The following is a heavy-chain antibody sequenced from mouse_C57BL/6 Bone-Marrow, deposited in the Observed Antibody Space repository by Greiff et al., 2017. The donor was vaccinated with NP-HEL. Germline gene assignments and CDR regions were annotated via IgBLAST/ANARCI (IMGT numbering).Heavy chain of an antibody. V-gene: IGHV1-19*01. CDR2: INPYNGGT. Sequence: VQLQQSGPVLVKPGASVKMSCKASGYTFTDYYMNWVKQSHGKSLEWIGVINPYNGGTSYNQKFKGKATLTVDKSSSTAYMELNSLTSEDSAVYYCARTTTVVDWYFDVWGTGTTVTVSS. CDR3: ARTTTVVDWYFDV. CDR1: GYTFTDYY. J-gene: IGHJ1*03. D-gene: IGHD1-1*01.